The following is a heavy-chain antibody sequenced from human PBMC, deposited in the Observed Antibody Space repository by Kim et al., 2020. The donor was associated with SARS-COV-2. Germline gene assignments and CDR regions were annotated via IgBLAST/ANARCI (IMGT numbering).Heavy chain of an antibody. V-gene: IGHV3-30*01. Sequence: DAASMKGRFTIYRDNSKNTLYLQMNSLRAEDTAVYYCARATAAAAAFDIWGQGTMVTVSS. J-gene: IGHJ3*02. D-gene: IGHD6-13*01. CDR3: ARATAAAAAFDI.